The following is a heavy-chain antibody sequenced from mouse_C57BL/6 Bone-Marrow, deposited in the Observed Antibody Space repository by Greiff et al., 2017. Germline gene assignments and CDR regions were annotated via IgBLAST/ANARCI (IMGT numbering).Heavy chain of an antibody. J-gene: IGHJ3*01. D-gene: IGHD1-1*01. V-gene: IGHV1-81*01. CDR1: GYTFTSYG. Sequence: VQLVESGAELARPGASVKLSCKASGYTFTSYGISWVKQRNGKGLEWIGEFYPRSGNTYYNEKFKGKATLTVDKSSSTAYIELRSLTSDDSAVYFGASDYCSSSPAWFAYWGQGTLVTVSA. CDR2: FYPRSGNT. CDR3: ASDYCSSSPAWFAY.